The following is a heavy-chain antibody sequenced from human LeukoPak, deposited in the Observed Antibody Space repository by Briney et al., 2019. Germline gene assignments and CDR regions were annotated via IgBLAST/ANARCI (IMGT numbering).Heavy chain of an antibody. CDR3: ATYSSLNRREFQY. CDR1: GFTLSNYW. CDR2: IKTDGSEK. J-gene: IGHJ1*01. V-gene: IGHV3-7*01. Sequence: GGSLRVSCVGSGFTLSNYWMGWVRPAPGKGRQWVANIKTDGSEKYYVDSVKGRFTISRDNAKNSLYLQMNSLRAEDTAVYYCATYSSLNRREFQYWGQGTLLTVSS. D-gene: IGHD3-22*01.